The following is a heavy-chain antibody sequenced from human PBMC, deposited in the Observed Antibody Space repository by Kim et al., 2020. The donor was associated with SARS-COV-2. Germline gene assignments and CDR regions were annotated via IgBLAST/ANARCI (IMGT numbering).Heavy chain of an antibody. V-gene: IGHV3-23*01. CDR3: AKALYCSGGSCYFDY. D-gene: IGHD2-15*01. J-gene: IGHJ4*02. Sequence: DPVKGRFTISRENSKNTLYLQMNSLRAEDTAVYYCAKALYCSGGSCYFDYWGQGTLVTVSS.